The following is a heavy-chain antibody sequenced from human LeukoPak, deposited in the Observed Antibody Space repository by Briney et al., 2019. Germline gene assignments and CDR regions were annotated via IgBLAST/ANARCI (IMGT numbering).Heavy chain of an antibody. Sequence: SGPTLVNPTQTLTLTCTFSGFSLSTSGVGVGWIRQPPGKALEWLALIYWNDDKRYSPSLKSRLTITKDTSKNQVVLTMTNMDPVDTATYYCAHRPSVRYLPWFDPWGQGTLVTVSS. V-gene: IGHV2-5*01. J-gene: IGHJ5*02. CDR1: GFSLSTSGVG. CDR3: AHRPSVRYLPWFDP. CDR2: IYWNDDK. D-gene: IGHD3-9*01.